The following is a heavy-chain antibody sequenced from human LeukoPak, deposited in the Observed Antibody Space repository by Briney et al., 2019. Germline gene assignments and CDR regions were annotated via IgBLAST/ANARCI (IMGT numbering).Heavy chain of an antibody. D-gene: IGHD1-26*01. Sequence: QPGGSLRLSCAASGFTFSNYWMSWVRQAPGKGLEWVANIKKDESEKYYVDSVKGRFTISRDNAESSLNLEMNGLRAEDTAMYYCARITIPPSGSYWEVFDYWGQGTLVTVSS. CDR2: IKKDESEK. V-gene: IGHV3-7*01. CDR1: GFTFSNYW. J-gene: IGHJ4*02. CDR3: ARITIPPSGSYWEVFDY.